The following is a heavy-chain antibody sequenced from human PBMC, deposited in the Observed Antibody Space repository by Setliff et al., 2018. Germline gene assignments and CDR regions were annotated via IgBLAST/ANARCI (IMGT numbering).Heavy chain of an antibody. D-gene: IGHD1-26*01. Sequence: ASVKVSCKASGGTFINYAISWVRQAPGQGLEWMGRINPNSGGTSYAQKFQGRVTMTRDTSISTAYMELSRLTSDDTAVYYCARVPVVGATKLYWFDPWGQGTLVTVSS. V-gene: IGHV1-2*06. CDR3: ARVPVVGATKLYWFDP. CDR1: GGTFINYA. J-gene: IGHJ5*02. CDR2: INPNSGGT.